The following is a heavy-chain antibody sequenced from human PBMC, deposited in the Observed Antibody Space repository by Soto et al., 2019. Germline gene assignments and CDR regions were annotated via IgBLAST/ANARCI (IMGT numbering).Heavy chain of an antibody. Sequence: QVQLVESGGGVVQPGTSLRLSCAASGFTFSTYGIHWVRQAPGKGLAWVAVIWHDGSKEFYADSVKGRFTVSRDNSKNTVHLQMDSLRAEDTSVYYCVRDNGNYAEGAFDIWGQGTVVTVSS. J-gene: IGHJ3*02. D-gene: IGHD1-7*01. CDR3: VRDNGNYAEGAFDI. CDR1: GFTFSTYG. V-gene: IGHV3-33*01. CDR2: IWHDGSKE.